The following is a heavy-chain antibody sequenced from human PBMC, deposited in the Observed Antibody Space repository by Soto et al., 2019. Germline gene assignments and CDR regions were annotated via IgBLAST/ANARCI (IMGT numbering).Heavy chain of an antibody. V-gene: IGHV1-69*02. J-gene: IGHJ3*02. D-gene: IGHD6-13*01. CDR3: ALGSWSAEASDI. CDR2: IIPMFDIA. Sequence: SVKVSCKASGGSFRTYTIFWVRQAPGQGLEWMGRIIPMFDIANYAQKFQGRVTFNADKSTGTVYMEMISLTSDDTAIYFCALGSWSAEASDIWGQGPLVTISS. CDR1: GGSFRTYT.